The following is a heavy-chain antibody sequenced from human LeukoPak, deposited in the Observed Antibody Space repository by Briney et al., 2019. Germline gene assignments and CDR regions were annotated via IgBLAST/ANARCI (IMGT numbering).Heavy chain of an antibody. D-gene: IGHD3-16*01. CDR2: IIPIFGTA. V-gene: IGHV1-69*05. Sequence: ASVKVSCKASGGTFSSYAISWVRQAPGQGLEWMGGIIPIFGTANYAQKFHGRATITTDESTSTAYMELSSLRSEDTAVYYCARGDEVIATPGGWFDPWGQGTLVTVSS. CDR1: GGTFSSYA. CDR3: ARGDEVIATPGGWFDP. J-gene: IGHJ5*02.